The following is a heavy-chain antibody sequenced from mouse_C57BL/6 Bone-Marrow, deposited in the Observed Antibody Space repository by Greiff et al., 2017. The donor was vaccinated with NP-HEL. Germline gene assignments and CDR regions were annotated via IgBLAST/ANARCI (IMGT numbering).Heavy chain of an antibody. J-gene: IGHJ2*01. V-gene: IGHV5-4*01. D-gene: IGHD2-4*01. CDR2: ISDGGSYT. Sequence: VQLKESGGGLVKPGGSLKLSCAASGFTFSSYAMSWVRQTPEKRLEWVATISDGGSYTYYPDNVQGRFTISRDNAKNNLYLQMSQLKSEDTAMYYCARDDYDYDGLRGYWGQGTTLTVSS. CDR1: GFTFSSYA. CDR3: ARDDYDYDGLRGY.